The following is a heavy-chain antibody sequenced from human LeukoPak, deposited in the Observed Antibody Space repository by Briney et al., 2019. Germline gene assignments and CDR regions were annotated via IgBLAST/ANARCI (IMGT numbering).Heavy chain of an antibody. CDR2: INPNSGDT. V-gene: IGHV1-2*04. D-gene: IGHD3-16*02. CDR1: GYTFTGYY. J-gene: IGHJ4*02. Sequence: ASVKVSCKTSGYTFTGYYMHWVRQAPGQGLEWMGWINPNSGDTNYAQKFQGWVTMTRDTSISTAYMEFNRLISDDTAVYYCAREGHRYYDYVWGSYRPQCIDYWGQGTLVTVSS. CDR3: AREGHRYYDYVWGSYRPQCIDY.